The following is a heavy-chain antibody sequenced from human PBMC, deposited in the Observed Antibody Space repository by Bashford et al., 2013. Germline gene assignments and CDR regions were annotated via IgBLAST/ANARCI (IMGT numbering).Heavy chain of an antibody. CDR2: INFSGGGT. Sequence: VRQAPGKGLEWVSDINFSGGGTNYADSVKGRFTISRDNSKNTLYLQMNSLRAEDTAVYYCAKNSGINAVAVNWGQGTLVTVSS. D-gene: IGHD6-19*01. J-gene: IGHJ4*02. V-gene: IGHV3-23*01. CDR3: AKNSGINAVAVN.